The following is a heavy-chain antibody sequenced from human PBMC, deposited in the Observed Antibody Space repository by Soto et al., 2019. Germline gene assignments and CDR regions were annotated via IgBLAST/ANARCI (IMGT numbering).Heavy chain of an antibody. CDR2: INPNSGDT. CDR3: AKGGAIVAAGPRVYLYNAMDV. D-gene: IGHD1-26*01. CDR1: GYTFTGYY. J-gene: IGHJ6*02. Sequence: ASVKVSCKASGYTFTGYYVHWVRQAPGQGLEWMGWINPNSGDTDLAQRFQGRVTMNRDTSVGTAYMEPRGLTSDDTAEYYCAKGGAIVAAGPRVYLYNAMDVWGQGTTFTVSS. V-gene: IGHV1-2*02.